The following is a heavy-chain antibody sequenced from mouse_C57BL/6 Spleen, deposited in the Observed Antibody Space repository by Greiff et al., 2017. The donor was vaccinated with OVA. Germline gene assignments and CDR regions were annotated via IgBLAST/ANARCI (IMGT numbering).Heavy chain of an antibody. D-gene: IGHD2-2*01. CDR3: TTRYGSAWFAY. V-gene: IGHV14-1*01. CDR2: IDPEDGDT. CDR1: GFNIKDYY. J-gene: IGHJ3*01. Sequence: VQLQQSGAELVRPGASVKLSCTASGFNIKDYYLHWVKQRPEQGLEWIGRIDPEDGDTEYAPKFQGNATMTADTSSNTAYLQLSSLTSEDTAVYYCTTRYGSAWFAYWGQGTLVTVSA.